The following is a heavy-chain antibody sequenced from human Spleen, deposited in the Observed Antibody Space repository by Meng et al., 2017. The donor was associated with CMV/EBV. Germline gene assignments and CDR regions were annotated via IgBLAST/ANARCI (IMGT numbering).Heavy chain of an antibody. CDR2: IKQDGSEK. Sequence: GESLKISCAASGFSFRTYWMTWVRQAPGKGLEWVANIKQDGSEKTYVDSVKGRFTISRDNAKSSLYLQMKSLRAEDTAVYYCARGWVVPAAVDPWGQGTLVTVSS. CDR3: ARGWVVPAAVDP. J-gene: IGHJ5*02. D-gene: IGHD2-2*01. V-gene: IGHV3-7*01. CDR1: GFSFRTYW.